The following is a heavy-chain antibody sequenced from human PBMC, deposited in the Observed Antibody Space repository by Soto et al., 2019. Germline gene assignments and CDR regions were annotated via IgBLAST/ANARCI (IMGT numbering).Heavy chain of an antibody. CDR3: AHRRSYCSGGSCYSGFDY. V-gene: IGHV2-5*02. D-gene: IGHD2-15*01. J-gene: IGHJ4*02. Sequence: QITLKESGPTLVKPTQTLTLTCTFSGFSLSTSGVGVGWIRQPPGKALEWLALIYWDDDKRYSPSLKSRLTITKDNSKNQVVLTMTNMDPVDPAPYYCAHRRSYCSGGSCYSGFDYWGQGTLVTVSS. CDR2: IYWDDDK. CDR1: GFSLSTSGVG.